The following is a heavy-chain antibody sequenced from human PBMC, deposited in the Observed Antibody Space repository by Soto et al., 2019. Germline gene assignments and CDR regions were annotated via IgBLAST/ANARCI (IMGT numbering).Heavy chain of an antibody. CDR3: ARDIGCSGGSCYDYGMDV. Sequence: GGSLRLSCAASGFTVSGYSMNRVRQAPGKGLEWVSYISSSRTIYYADSVKGRFTISRDNANNSLYLQMNSLRDEDTAVYYCARDIGCSGGSCYDYGMDVWGQGTTVTVSS. CDR1: GFTVSGYS. D-gene: IGHD2-15*01. J-gene: IGHJ6*02. CDR2: ISSSRTI. V-gene: IGHV3-48*02.